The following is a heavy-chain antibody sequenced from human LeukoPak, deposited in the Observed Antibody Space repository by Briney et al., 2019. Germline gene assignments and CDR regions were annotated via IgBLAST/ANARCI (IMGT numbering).Heavy chain of an antibody. CDR2: ISGSGGST. CDR1: GFTFFTYA. Sequence: QPGRSLSLSCAASGFTFFTYAMSWVRQAPGKGLEWVSAISGSGGSTYYADSVKGRFTISRDNSKNTLYLQMNSLRAEDTAVYYCAKEGIAARPLDYWGQGTLVTVSS. V-gene: IGHV3-23*01. J-gene: IGHJ4*02. CDR3: AKEGIAARPLDY. D-gene: IGHD6-6*01.